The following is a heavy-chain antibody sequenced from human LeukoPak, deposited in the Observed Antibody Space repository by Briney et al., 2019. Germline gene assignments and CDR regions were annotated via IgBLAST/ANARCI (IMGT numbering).Heavy chain of an antibody. CDR1: GGSISSYY. Sequence: SETLSLTCTVSGGSISSYYWSWIRQPPGKGLEWIGYIYYSGSTNYNPSLKSQVTISTDASKNQFSLKLTSVTAADTAVYYCAREVAVAGKFDYWGQGTLVTVSS. D-gene: IGHD6-19*01. CDR3: AREVAVAGKFDY. V-gene: IGHV4-59*01. CDR2: IYYSGST. J-gene: IGHJ4*02.